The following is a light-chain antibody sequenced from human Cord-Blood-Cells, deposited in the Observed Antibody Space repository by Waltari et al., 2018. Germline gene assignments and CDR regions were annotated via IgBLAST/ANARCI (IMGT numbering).Light chain of an antibody. V-gene: IGLV2-14*04. CDR1: DVGGYNY. J-gene: IGLJ1*01. CDR2: DVS. CDR3: SSYTSSRTRV. Sequence: DVGGYNYVSWYQQHPGKAPKLMIYDVSNRPSGVSNRFSGSKSGNTASLTISGLQAEDEADYYCSSYTSSRTRVFGTGTKVTVL.